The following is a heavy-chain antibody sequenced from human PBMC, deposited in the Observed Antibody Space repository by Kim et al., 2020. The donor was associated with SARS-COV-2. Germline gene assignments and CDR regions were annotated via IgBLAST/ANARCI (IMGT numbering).Heavy chain of an antibody. CDR3: ARVSGIAVAGKDY. J-gene: IGHJ4*02. V-gene: IGHV4-34*01. D-gene: IGHD6-19*01. Sequence: YNPSLKRRVTISVDTSKNQCSLKLSSVTAADTAVYYCARVSGIAVAGKDYWGQGTLVTVSS.